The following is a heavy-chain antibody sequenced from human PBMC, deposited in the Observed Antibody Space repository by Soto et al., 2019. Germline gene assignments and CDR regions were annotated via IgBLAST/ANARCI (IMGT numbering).Heavy chain of an antibody. CDR1: GDVFRSYG. J-gene: IGHJ6*02. Sequence: GASVKVSCKASGDVFRSYGINWVRQAPGQGLEWMGGITPISGTTNYAQKFQGRVAITADESTDTVYMELSRLRSEDTAVYFCARVRCFNGLCHTADYGMDVWGQGTTVTVSS. D-gene: IGHD2-8*01. V-gene: IGHV1-69*13. CDR3: ARVRCFNGLCHTADYGMDV. CDR2: ITPISGTT.